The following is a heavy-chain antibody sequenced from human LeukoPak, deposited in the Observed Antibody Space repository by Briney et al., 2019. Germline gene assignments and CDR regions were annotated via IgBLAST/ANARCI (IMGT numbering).Heavy chain of an antibody. CDR1: GFTFSSYG. J-gene: IGHJ6*03. D-gene: IGHD1-26*01. V-gene: IGHV3-30*02. CDR3: AKEEWELLPYYYYMDV. Sequence: PGGSLRLSCAASGFTFSSYGMHWVRQAPGKGLEWVAFIRYDGSNKYYADSVKGRFTISRDNSKNTLYLQMNSLRAEDTAVYYCAKEEWELLPYYYYMDVWGKGTTVTVSS. CDR2: IRYDGSNK.